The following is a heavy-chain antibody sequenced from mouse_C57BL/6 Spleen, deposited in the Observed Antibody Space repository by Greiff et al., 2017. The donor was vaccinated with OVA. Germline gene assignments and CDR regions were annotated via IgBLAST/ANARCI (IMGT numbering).Heavy chain of an antibody. CDR1: GYTFTDYN. CDR2: INPNNGGT. CDR3: ARSYYGSSYAYYFDY. J-gene: IGHJ2*01. Sequence: EVHLVESGPELVKPGASVKIPCKASGYTFTDYNMDWVKQSHGKSLEWIGDINPNNGGTIYNQKFKGKATLTVDKSSSTAYMELRSLTSEDTAVYYCARSYYGSSYAYYFDYWGQGTTLTVSS. V-gene: IGHV1-18*01. D-gene: IGHD1-1*01.